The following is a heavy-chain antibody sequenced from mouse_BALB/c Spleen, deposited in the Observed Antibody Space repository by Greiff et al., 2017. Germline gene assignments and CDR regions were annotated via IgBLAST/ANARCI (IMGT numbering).Heavy chain of an antibody. J-gene: IGHJ3*01. CDR3: ARPAPGAY. Sequence: VQLQQPGAELVKPGASVKLSCKASGYTFTSYWMHWVKQRPGQGLEWIGEIDPSDSYTNYNQKFKGKATLTVDKSSSTAYMQLSSLTSEDSAVYYCARPAPGAYWGQGTLVTVSA. V-gene: IGHV1-69*02. CDR1: GYTFTSYW. CDR2: IDPSDSYT.